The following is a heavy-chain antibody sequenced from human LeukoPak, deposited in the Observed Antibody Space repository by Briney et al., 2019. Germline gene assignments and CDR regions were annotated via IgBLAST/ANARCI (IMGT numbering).Heavy chain of an antibody. J-gene: IGHJ5*02. CDR1: GGSISSYY. D-gene: IGHD2-2*01. CDR2: IYYSGST. V-gene: IGHV4-59*01. CDR3: ARGRADIVVVPAAVWFDP. Sequence: TSETLSLTCTVSGGSISSYYWSWIRQPPAKGLEWIGYIYYSGSTNYNPSLKSRVTISVDTSKNQFSLKLSSVTAADTAVYYCARGRADIVVVPAAVWFDPWGQGTLVTVSS.